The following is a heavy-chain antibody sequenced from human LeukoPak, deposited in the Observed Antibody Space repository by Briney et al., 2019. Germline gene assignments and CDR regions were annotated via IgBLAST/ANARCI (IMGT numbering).Heavy chain of an antibody. D-gene: IGHD3-3*01. CDR2: IYYGANT. V-gene: IGHV4-39*01. CDR1: GASISSSLYY. CDR3: AGGQTLDWLSNYFDS. Sequence: SETLSLTCTVSGASISSSLYYWGWFRQPPGKGLEWVGSIYYGANTYYNPSLKSRLTISVDTPRNQVSLKLRSVTAADTALYFCAGGQTLDWLSNYFDSWGQGSLVIVSS. J-gene: IGHJ4*02.